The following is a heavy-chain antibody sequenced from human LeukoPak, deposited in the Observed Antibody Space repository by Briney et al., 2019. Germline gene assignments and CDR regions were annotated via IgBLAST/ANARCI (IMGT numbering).Heavy chain of an antibody. V-gene: IGHV1-18*01. CDR2: ISAYNGNT. D-gene: IGHD3-10*01. CDR1: GYTFTSYG. J-gene: IGHJ5*02. Sequence: AASVKVSCKASGYTFTSYGISWVRQAPGQGLEWMGWISAYNGNTNYAQKLQGRVTMTTDTSTSTAYMELTSLRSDDTAVYYCARYYGSGTEGWFDPWGQGTLVTVSS. CDR3: ARYYGSGTEGWFDP.